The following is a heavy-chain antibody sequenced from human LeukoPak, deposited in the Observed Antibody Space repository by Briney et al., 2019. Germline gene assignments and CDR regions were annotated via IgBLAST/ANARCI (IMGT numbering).Heavy chain of an antibody. V-gene: IGHV3-74*01. CDR1: GFTFSSYA. CDR3: AREGHYDTRGPDY. CDR2: LHTDGSAT. Sequence: QSGGSLRLSCAASGFTFSSYAMSWVRQTPGKGLVWVSRLHTDGSATFYADSVKGRFTISRDNPKSTLYLQMNSLTAEDTAIYYCAREGHYDTRGPDYWGQGTLVTVSS. J-gene: IGHJ4*02. D-gene: IGHD3-22*01.